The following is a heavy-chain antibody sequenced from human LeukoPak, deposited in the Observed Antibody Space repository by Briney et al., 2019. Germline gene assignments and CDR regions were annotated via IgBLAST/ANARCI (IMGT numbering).Heavy chain of an antibody. V-gene: IGHV4-59*08. D-gene: IGHD2-21*02. CDR2: ISSSGST. CDR3: ASGVTRGFDY. J-gene: IGHJ4*02. CDR1: GGSVSGYY. Sequence: SETLSLTCTVSGGSVSGYYCSWIRQPPGKGLEWIGYISSSGSTNYNPSLKSRVTISGDTSKNQFSLKLSSVTVADTAVYSCASGVTRGFDYWGQGTLVTVSS.